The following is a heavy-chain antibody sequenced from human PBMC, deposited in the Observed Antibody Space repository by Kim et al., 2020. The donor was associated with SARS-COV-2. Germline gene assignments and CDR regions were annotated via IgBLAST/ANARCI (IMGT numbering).Heavy chain of an antibody. CDR3: ASLRYTGTYYYFDY. D-gene: IGHD1-26*01. J-gene: IGHJ4*02. Sequence: NADAGRGRFTISRDIAKSTLYLQVNSLRAEDTAVYYCASLRYTGTYYYFDYWGQGTLVTVSS. V-gene: IGHV3-74*01.